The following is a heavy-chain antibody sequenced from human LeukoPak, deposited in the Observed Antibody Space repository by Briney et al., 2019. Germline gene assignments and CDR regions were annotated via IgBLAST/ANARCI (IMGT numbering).Heavy chain of an antibody. CDR3: AGLLYYYDSSGYYYSAFDI. CDR1: GFTVSSNY. V-gene: IGHV4-34*08. J-gene: IGHJ3*02. CDR2: ISHSGST. D-gene: IGHD3-22*01. Sequence: GSLRLSCAASGFTVSSNYMSWVRQPPGKGLEWIGEISHSGSTNYNPSLKSRVTISVDTSKNQFSLKLSSVTAADTAVYYCAGLLYYYDSSGYYYSAFDIWGQGTMVTVSS.